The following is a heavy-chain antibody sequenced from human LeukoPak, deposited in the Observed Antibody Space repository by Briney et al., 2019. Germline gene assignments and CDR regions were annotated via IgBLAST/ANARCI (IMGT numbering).Heavy chain of an antibody. D-gene: IGHD5-12*01. CDR2: IYYTGST. CDR1: GGSISSSNYY. CDR3: ARHLLEMATITAFDY. J-gene: IGHJ4*02. V-gene: IGHV4-39*01. Sequence: SETLSLTCTVSGGSISSSNYYWGWIRQPPGKGLEWIGSIYYTGSTYYKPSLRSRVTISVDTSKKQFSLKLNSVTAADTAVYYCARHLLEMATITAFDYWGKGTLVTVSS.